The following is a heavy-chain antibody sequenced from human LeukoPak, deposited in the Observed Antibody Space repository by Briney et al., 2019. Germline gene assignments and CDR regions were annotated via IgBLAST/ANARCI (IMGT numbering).Heavy chain of an antibody. D-gene: IGHD3-3*01. Sequence: PGGSLRLSCAASGFTISTYGMSWVRQAPGKGLEWVSSISGGTTYYADSVKGRFTISRDNSKNTLYLQMNSLRAEDTAVYYCAKKIKDPVFGVVSQGRFDYWGQGTLVTVSS. CDR1: GFTISTYG. V-gene: IGHV3-23*01. CDR3: AKKIKDPVFGVVSQGRFDY. J-gene: IGHJ4*02. CDR2: ISGGTT.